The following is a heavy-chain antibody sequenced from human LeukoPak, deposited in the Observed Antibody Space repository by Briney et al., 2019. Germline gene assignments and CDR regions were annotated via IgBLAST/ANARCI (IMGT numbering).Heavy chain of an antibody. D-gene: IGHD1-26*01. V-gene: IGHV1-8*03. CDR2: MNPNSGNT. Sequence: GASVKVSCKASGYTFTSYDINWVRQATGQGLEWMGWMNPNSGNTGYAQKFQGRVTITRNTSISTAYMELSSLRSEDTAVYYCARGRRAGGSRTLNWFDPWGQGTLVTVSS. CDR3: ARGRRAGGSRTLNWFDP. J-gene: IGHJ5*02. CDR1: GYTFTSYD.